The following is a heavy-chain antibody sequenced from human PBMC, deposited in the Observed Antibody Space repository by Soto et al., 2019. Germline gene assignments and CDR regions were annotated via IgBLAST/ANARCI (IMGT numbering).Heavy chain of an antibody. V-gene: IGHV6-1*01. CDR3: ARAHFDYDILTGYYNVHYNWFDP. Sequence: PSQTLSLTCAISGDSVSSNSAAWNWIRQSPSRGLEWLGRTYYRSKWYNDYAVSVKSRITINPDTSKNQFSLQLNSVTPEDTAVYYCARAHFDYDILTGYYNVHYNWFDPWGQGTLVTVSS. D-gene: IGHD3-9*01. CDR1: GDSVSSNSAA. J-gene: IGHJ5*02. CDR2: TYYRSKWYN.